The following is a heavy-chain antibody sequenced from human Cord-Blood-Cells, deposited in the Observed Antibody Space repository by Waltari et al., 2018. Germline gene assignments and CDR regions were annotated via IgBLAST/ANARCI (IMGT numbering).Heavy chain of an antibody. CDR3: ARGQTVTTVHQFDY. V-gene: IGHV4-34*01. CDR1: GGSFSGYS. D-gene: IGHD4-4*01. J-gene: IGHJ4*02. Sequence: QVQLQQWGAGLLKPSEPLSLTCAVYGGSFSGYSWSWLRPPPGKGLEWIGEINHSGSTNYNQSLKSRVTISVDTSKNQFSLKLSSVTAADTAVYYCARGQTVTTVHQFDYWGQGTLVTVSS. CDR2: INHSGST.